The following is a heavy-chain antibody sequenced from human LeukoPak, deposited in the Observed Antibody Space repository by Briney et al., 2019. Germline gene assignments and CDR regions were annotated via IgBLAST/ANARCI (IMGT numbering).Heavy chain of an antibody. J-gene: IGHJ2*01. CDR2: ISSGSSAI. CDR3: AKHSSTTSRLRPSRWYFDL. Sequence: GGSLRLSCEASGFTFTTYSMTWVRQAPGKGLEWVSIISSGSSAIFSADSVKGRFTISRDNSKNTLYLRMNSLRAEDTAVYYCAKHSSTTSRLRPSRWYFDLWGRGTLVTVSS. CDR1: GFTFTTYS. D-gene: IGHD4-17*01. V-gene: IGHV3-21*04.